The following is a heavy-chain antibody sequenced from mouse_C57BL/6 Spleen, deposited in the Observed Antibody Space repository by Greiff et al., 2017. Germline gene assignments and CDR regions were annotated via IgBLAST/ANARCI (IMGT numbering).Heavy chain of an antibody. D-gene: IGHD1-1*01. CDR1: GYAFSSSW. CDR2: IYPGDGDT. J-gene: IGHJ1*03. Sequence: LQESGPELVKPGASVKISCKASGYAFSSSWMNWVKQRPGKGLEWIGRIYPGDGDTNYNGKFKGKATLTADKSSSTAYMQLSSLTSEDSAVYFCARSGDYYGSSPWYFDVWGTGTTVTVSS. V-gene: IGHV1-82*01. CDR3: ARSGDYYGSSPWYFDV.